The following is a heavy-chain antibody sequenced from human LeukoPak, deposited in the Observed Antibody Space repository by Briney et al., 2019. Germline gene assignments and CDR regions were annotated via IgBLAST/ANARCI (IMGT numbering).Heavy chain of an antibody. D-gene: IGHD1-26*01. CDR3: AKAPEAGATLVDY. CDR1: GFTVSSNY. CDR2: IYSGGST. V-gene: IGHV3-53*01. Sequence: GGSLRLSCAASGFTVSSNYMSWVRQAPGKGLEWVSVIYSGGSTYYADSVKGRFTISRDNSKNTLYLQMNSLRVEDAALYYCAKAPEAGATLVDYWGQGTLVTVSS. J-gene: IGHJ4*02.